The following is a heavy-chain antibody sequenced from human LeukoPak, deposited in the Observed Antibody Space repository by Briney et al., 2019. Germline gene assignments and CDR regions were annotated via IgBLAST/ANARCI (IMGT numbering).Heavy chain of an antibody. Sequence: GGSLRLSCAASGFTFSSYSMNWVRQAPGKGLEWVSSISSSSSYIYYADSVKGRFTISRDNAKNSLYLQMNSLRAEDTAVYYCARGFGSSSWNPCGEGFDYWGQGTLVTVSS. V-gene: IGHV3-21*01. D-gene: IGHD6-13*01. CDR1: GFTFSSYS. CDR3: ARGFGSSSWNPCGEGFDY. J-gene: IGHJ4*02. CDR2: ISSSSSYI.